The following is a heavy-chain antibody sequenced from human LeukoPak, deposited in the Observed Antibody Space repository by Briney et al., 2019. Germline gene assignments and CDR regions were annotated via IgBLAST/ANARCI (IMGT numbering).Heavy chain of an antibody. J-gene: IGHJ3*02. V-gene: IGHV3-33*08. Sequence: PGGSLRLSCAASGFTFSTYAMSWVRQAPGKGLEWVAVIWYDGSNKYYADSVKGRFTISRDNSKNTLYLQMNSLRAEDTAVYYCAREITTVVTGGAFDIWGQGTMVTVSS. CDR2: IWYDGSNK. CDR3: AREITTVVTGGAFDI. D-gene: IGHD4-23*01. CDR1: GFTFSTYA.